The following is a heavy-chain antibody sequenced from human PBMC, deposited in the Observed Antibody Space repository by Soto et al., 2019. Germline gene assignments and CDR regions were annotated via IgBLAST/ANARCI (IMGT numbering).Heavy chain of an antibody. J-gene: IGHJ6*02. CDR3: ASTNPYPVVPAAMGGSDYYYGMDV. Sequence: PGGSLRLSCAASGFTFSSYVMHWVRKAPGKGLESVADISHDGGNTYHADSVEGRLTISRDNSKSTLYLQMNSLRPEDTAVYYCASTNPYPVVPAAMGGSDYYYGMDVWGQGTRSPSP. CDR2: ISHDGGNT. CDR1: GFTFSSYV. V-gene: IGHV3-30*03. D-gene: IGHD2-2*01.